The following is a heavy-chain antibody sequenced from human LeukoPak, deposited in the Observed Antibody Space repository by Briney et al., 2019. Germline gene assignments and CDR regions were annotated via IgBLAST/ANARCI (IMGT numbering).Heavy chain of an antibody. CDR2: ISSSSSYL. D-gene: IGHD3-10*01. J-gene: IGHJ4*02. CDR3: ATSPGTSDY. Sequence: GGSLRLSCVASGFTFSTYTMNWVRQAPGKGLEWVSSISSSSSYLYYADSVKGRFTISRDNAKNSLYLQMNSLRAEDTAVYYCATSPGTSDYWGQGTLVTVSS. CDR1: GFTFSTYT. V-gene: IGHV3-21*01.